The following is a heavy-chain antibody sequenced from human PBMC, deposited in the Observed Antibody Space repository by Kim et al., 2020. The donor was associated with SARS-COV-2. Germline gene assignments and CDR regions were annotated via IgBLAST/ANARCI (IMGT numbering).Heavy chain of an antibody. CDR1: GFTFSSYA. D-gene: IGHD5-18*01. CDR3: AKDSLGGYSYGYWATQNGSGAEPNWFDP. J-gene: IGHJ5*02. Sequence: GGSLRLSCAASGFTFSSYAMSWVRQAPGKGLEWVSAISGSGGSTYYADSVKGRFTISRDNSKNTLYLQMNSLRAEDTAVYYCAKDSLGGYSYGYWATQNGSGAEPNWFDPWGQGTLVTVSS. V-gene: IGHV3-23*01. CDR2: ISGSGGST.